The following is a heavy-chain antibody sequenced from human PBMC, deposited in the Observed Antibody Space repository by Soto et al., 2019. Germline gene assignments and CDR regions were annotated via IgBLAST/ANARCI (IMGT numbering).Heavy chain of an antibody. CDR2: IYYSGST. CDR1: GGSISSYY. V-gene: IGHV4-59*01. D-gene: IGHD3-3*01. J-gene: IGHJ5*02. CDR3: ARFTGRPTYYDFWSGALNWFDP. Sequence: QVQLQESGPGLVKPSETLSLTCTVSGGSISSYYWSWIRQPPGKGLEWIGYIYYSGSTNYNPSLKSRVTISVDTSKNQFSLKLSSVTAADTAVYYCARFTGRPTYYDFWSGALNWFDPWGQGTLVTVSS.